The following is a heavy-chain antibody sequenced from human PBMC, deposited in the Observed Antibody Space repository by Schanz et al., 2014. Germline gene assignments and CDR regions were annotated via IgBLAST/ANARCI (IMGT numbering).Heavy chain of an antibody. D-gene: IGHD2-8*02. CDR1: GGSIRRYY. CDR3: AREPLGCTGSGCQTYDAFDI. J-gene: IGHJ3*02. Sequence: QVQLQESGPGLVQPSETLSLTCTVSGGSIRRYYWSWIRQPPGKGLEWIASMYNIGITYYNPSLKGRAPISGDPQKNQSPVGWGFVTAADTAVYYCAREPLGCTGSGCQTYDAFDIWGQGTMVTVSS. V-gene: IGHV4-4*08. CDR2: MYNIGIT.